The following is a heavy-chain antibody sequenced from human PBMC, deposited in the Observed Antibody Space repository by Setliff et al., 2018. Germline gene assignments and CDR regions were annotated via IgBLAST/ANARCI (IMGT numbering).Heavy chain of an antibody. D-gene: IGHD6-19*01. CDR1: GYSFTSYW. J-gene: IGHJ3*02. V-gene: IGHV5-51*01. CDR2: IYPGDSDT. CDR3: ARQAVAGSDAFDI. Sequence: GESLKISCKGSGYSFTSYWIGWVRQMPGKGLEWMGIIYPGDSDTRYSPSFQGQVTISVDKSIGTAYLQWSSLKASDTAMYYCARQAVAGSDAFDIWGQGTMVTVSS.